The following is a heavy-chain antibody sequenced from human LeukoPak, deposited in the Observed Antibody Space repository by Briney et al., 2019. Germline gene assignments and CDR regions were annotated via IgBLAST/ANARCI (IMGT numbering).Heavy chain of an antibody. V-gene: IGHV3-30*18. CDR3: AKSVVATRYLVDY. Sequence: GRSLRLSCAAFGFTFSSYGMHWVRQAPGKGLEWVAVISYDGSNKYYADSVKGRFTISRDNSKNTLYLQMNSLRAEDTAVYYCAKSVVATRYLVDYWGQGTLVTVSS. CDR1: GFTFSSYG. CDR2: ISYDGSNK. D-gene: IGHD5-12*01. J-gene: IGHJ4*02.